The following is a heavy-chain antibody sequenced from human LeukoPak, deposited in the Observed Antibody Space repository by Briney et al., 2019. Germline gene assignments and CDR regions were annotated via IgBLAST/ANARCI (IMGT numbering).Heavy chain of an antibody. J-gene: IGHJ6*02. D-gene: IGHD2-2*01. CDR1: GGSFSDYF. Sequence: SETLSLTCAVYGGSFSDYFWGWIRQPPGKGLEWIGEINHSGRTYYNPSLKSRVTISVDTSKNQFSLNLSSVTAADTAVYYCARDVVVVPATIHYGMDVWGQGTTVTVSS. V-gene: IGHV4-34*01. CDR2: INHSGRT. CDR3: ARDVVVVPATIHYGMDV.